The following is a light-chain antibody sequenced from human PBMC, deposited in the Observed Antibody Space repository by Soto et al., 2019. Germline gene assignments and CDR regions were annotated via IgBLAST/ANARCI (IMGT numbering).Light chain of an antibody. CDR1: RSDVGAFNY. Sequence: QSALTQPASVSGSPGQSITISCTGTRSDVGAFNYVSWYQQHPGKAPKLMIYEVSYRPSGVSNRFSGSKSGNTASLTISGLQAEDEADYYCSSYTSSSTRVFGGGTKVTVL. V-gene: IGLV2-14*01. J-gene: IGLJ3*02. CDR2: EVS. CDR3: SSYTSSSTRV.